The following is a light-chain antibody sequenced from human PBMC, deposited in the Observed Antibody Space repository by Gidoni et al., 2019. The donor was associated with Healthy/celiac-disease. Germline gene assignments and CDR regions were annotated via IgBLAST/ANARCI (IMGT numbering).Light chain of an antibody. CDR2: AAS. V-gene: IGKV1-39*01. Sequence: PSSLSASVGDRVTITCRASQSISSYLNWYQQKPGKAPKLLIYAASSLQSGVPSRFSGSGSGTDFTLTISSLQPEDFATYYCQQSYSTPLTFGGGTKVEIK. CDR1: QSISSY. J-gene: IGKJ4*01. CDR3: QQSYSTPLT.